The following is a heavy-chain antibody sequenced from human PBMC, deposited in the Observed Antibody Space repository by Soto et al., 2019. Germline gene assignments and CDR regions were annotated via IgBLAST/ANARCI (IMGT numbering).Heavy chain of an antibody. CDR2: INAGNGNT. J-gene: IGHJ6*03. V-gene: IGHV1-3*01. D-gene: IGHD3-16*02. Sequence: ASVKVSCKASGYTFTSYAMHWVRQAPGQRLEWMGWINAGNGNTKYSQKFQGRVTITRDTSASTAYMELSSLRSEDTAVYYCARVRQIVGYFYYYLDVWGKGTTVTVS. CDR1: GYTFTSYA. CDR3: ARVRQIVGYFYYYLDV.